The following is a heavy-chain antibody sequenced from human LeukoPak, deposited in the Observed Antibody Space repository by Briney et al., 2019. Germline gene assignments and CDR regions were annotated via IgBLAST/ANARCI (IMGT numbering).Heavy chain of an antibody. J-gene: IGHJ4*02. CDR1: GSTFSSYA. Sequence: PGGSLRLSCAASGSTFSSYAMSWVRQAPGKGLEWVSVITVSGGSTYYADSVKGRFTISRDNSKNTLYLQMNSLRAEDTAVYYCAKRGITGTKEFDYWGQGTLVIVSS. CDR3: AKRGITGTKEFDY. D-gene: IGHD1-7*01. CDR2: ITVSGGST. V-gene: IGHV3-23*01.